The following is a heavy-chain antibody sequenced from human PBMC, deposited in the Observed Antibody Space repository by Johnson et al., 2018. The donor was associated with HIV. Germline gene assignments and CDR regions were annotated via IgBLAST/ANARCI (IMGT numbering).Heavy chain of an antibody. CDR3: ASGYYYGSGTYHGAFDI. CDR2: ISYDGPNK. V-gene: IGHV3-30-3*01. D-gene: IGHD3-10*01. Sequence: QVQLVESGGGVVHPGRSLRLSCAASGFTFSSYVMQWVRQAPGKGLEWVAFISYDGPNKYYADSVKGRFTISRDNSKNTLYLQMNSLRAEDTAVYYCASGYYYGSGTYHGAFDIWGQGTMVTVSS. J-gene: IGHJ3*02. CDR1: GFTFSSYV.